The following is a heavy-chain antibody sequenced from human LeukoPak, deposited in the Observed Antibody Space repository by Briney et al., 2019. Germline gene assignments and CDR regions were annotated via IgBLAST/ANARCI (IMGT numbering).Heavy chain of an antibody. V-gene: IGHV1-2*02. D-gene: IGHD2-2*01. CDR1: GYTFTGYY. CDR2: INPNSGGT. CDR3: ARDRGDCSSTSCYAEVGY. J-gene: IGHJ4*02. Sequence: ASVKVSCKASGYTFTGYYMHWVRQAPGHGLEWMGWINPNSGGTNYAQKFQGRVTMTRDTSISTAYMELSRLRSDDTAVYYCARDRGDCSSTSCYAEVGYWGQGTLVTVSS.